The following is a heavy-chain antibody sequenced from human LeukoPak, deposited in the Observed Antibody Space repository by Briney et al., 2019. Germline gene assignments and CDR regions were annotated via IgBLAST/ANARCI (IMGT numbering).Heavy chain of an antibody. CDR2: IYYSGST. J-gene: IGHJ4*02. CDR1: GGSISSGDYY. Sequence: SETLSLTCTVSGGSISSGDYYWSWIRQPPGKGLEWIGYIYYSGSTNYNPSLKSRVTISVDTSKNQFSLKLSSVTAADTAVYYCAGLKYDFWSGYHDYWGQGTLVTVSS. CDR3: AGLKYDFWSGYHDY. V-gene: IGHV4-30-4*01. D-gene: IGHD3-3*01.